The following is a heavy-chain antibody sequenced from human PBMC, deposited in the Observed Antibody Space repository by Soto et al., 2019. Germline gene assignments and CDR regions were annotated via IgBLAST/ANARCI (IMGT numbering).Heavy chain of an antibody. V-gene: IGHV1-69*13. J-gene: IGHJ4*02. CDR2: IIPIFGTA. CDR3: ARDGGVYDYSPCDY. D-gene: IGHD4-4*01. CDR1: GGTFSSYA. Sequence: SVKVSCKASGGTFSSYAISWVRQAPGQGLEWMGGIIPIFGTANYAQKFQGRVTITADESTSTAYMELSSLRSEDTAVYYCARDGGVYDYSPCDYWGQGTLVTAPQ.